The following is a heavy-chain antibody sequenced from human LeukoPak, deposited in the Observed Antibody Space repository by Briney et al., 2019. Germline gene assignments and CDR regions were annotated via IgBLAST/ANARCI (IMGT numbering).Heavy chain of an antibody. D-gene: IGHD5/OR15-5a*01. CDR3: AKLYGGRSTGHYFDY. CDR2: ISYDGSNK. CDR1: GFTFSSYG. Sequence: PGGSLRLSCAASGFTFSSYGMHWVRQAPGKGLEWVAVISYDGSNKYYADSVKGRFTISRDNSKNTLYLQMNSLRAEDTAVYYCAKLYGGRSTGHYFDYWGQGTLVTVSS. V-gene: IGHV3-30*18. J-gene: IGHJ4*02.